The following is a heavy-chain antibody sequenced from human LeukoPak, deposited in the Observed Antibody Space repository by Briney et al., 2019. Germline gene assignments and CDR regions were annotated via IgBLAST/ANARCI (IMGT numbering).Heavy chain of an antibody. J-gene: IGHJ4*02. Sequence: ASVKVSCKASGYTFTIYYIHWLRQAPGQGLEWMGIINPSGGSTTYAQKFQGRVALTTDTSTSTVYMELSSLTSEDTAVYYCARALITAAGFIDYWGQGTLATVSS. V-gene: IGHV1-46*01. D-gene: IGHD1-20*01. CDR3: ARALITAAGFIDY. CDR2: INPSGGST. CDR1: GYTFTIYY.